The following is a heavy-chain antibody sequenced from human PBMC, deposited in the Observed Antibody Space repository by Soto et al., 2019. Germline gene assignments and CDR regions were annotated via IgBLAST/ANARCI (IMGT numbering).Heavy chain of an antibody. Sequence: GASVKVSCKASGGTFSSYAISWVRQAPGQGLEWMGGIIPIFGTANYAQKFQGRVTITADESTSTAYMELSSLRSEDTAVYYCASSVEGQSSGKYYYDSSGYYGYWGQGTLVTVS. D-gene: IGHD3-22*01. CDR3: ASSVEGQSSGKYYYDSSGYYGY. CDR2: IIPIFGTA. V-gene: IGHV1-69*13. J-gene: IGHJ4*02. CDR1: GGTFSSYA.